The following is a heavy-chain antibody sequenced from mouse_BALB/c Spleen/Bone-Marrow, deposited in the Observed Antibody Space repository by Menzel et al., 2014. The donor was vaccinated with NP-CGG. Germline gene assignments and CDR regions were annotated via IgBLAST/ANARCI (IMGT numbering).Heavy chain of an antibody. CDR1: GYTFTSYY. CDR3: TRYGNYYFDY. D-gene: IGHD2-1*01. J-gene: IGHJ2*01. CDR2: INPSNGGT. V-gene: IGHV1S81*02. Sequence: VQLQQSGAELVKPGASVKLSCKASGYTFTSYYMYWVKLRPGQGLEWIGEINPSNGGTNFNEKFKSKATLTVDKSSSTAYMQLSSLTSEDSAVYYCTRYGNYYFDYWGQGTTLTVSS.